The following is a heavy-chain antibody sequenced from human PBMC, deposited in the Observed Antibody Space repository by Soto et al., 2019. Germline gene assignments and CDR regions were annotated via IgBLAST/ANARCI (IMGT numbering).Heavy chain of an antibody. V-gene: IGHV3-7*01. CDR1: GFTFSNYW. D-gene: IGHD6-19*01. CDR2: IKQDGSEN. CDR3: ARDHIHGWTFDY. J-gene: IGHJ4*02. Sequence: GGSLRLSCAASGFTFSNYWMSWVRQAPGKGLEWVANIKQDGSENYYVDSVKGRFTTSRDNTKNSFYLQMNSLRAEDTAVYYCARDHIHGWTFDYRGRVPLVTVSS.